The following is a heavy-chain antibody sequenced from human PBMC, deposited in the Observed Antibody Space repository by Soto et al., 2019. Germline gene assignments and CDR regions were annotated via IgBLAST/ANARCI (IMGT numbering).Heavy chain of an antibody. D-gene: IGHD3-10*01. V-gene: IGHV4-59*01. J-gene: IGHJ4*02. CDR2: IYYSGST. Sequence: SETLSLTCTVSGGSISSYYWSWIRQPPGKGLEWIGYIYYSGSTNYNPSLKSRVTISVDTSKNQFSLKLSSVTAADTAVYYCARARGKPKYYFDYWGQGTLVTVSS. CDR1: GGSISSYY. CDR3: ARARGKPKYYFDY.